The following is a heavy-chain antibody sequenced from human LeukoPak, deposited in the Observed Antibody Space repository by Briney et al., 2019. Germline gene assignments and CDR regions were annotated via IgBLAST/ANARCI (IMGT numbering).Heavy chain of an antibody. CDR3: VGATTGYYYGMDV. V-gene: IGHV1-18*04. CDR1: GYTFTDYY. Sequence: GASVKVSCKASGYTFTDYYMQWVQQAPGQGLEWMGWISAYNGNTNYAQKLQGRVTMTTDTSTSTAYMELRSLRSDDTAVYYCVGATTGYYYGMDVWGQGTTVTVSS. CDR2: ISAYNGNT. J-gene: IGHJ6*02. D-gene: IGHD1-26*01.